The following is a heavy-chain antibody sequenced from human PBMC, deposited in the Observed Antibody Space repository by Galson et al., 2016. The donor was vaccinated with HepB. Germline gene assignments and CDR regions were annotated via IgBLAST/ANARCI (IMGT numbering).Heavy chain of an antibody. CDR3: TNYCGASSCYSGHVY. Sequence: SLRLSCAASGISVSSYVMTWVRQAPGKGLEWVSAISGSGGSTYYAGSVKGRFTISTDNSKNTLYLQMNSLRAEDTALYYCTNYCGASSCYSGHVYWCQGTLVTVSS. D-gene: IGHD2-15*01. CDR1: GISVSSYV. CDR2: ISGSGGST. V-gene: IGHV3-23*01. J-gene: IGHJ4*02.